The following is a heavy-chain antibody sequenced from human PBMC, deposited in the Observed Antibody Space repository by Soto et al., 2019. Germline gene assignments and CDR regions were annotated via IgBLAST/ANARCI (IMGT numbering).Heavy chain of an antibody. J-gene: IGHJ6*02. D-gene: IGHD4-4*01. CDR2: IRSKAYGGTT. CDR3: TRRDYSPPYGMDV. CDR1: GFTFGDYA. Sequence: GGSLRLSCTASGFTFGDYAMSWVRQAPGKGLGGGGFIRSKAYGGTTEYAASVKGRFTISRDDSKSIAYLKMNSRKTEDTAVYYCTRRDYSPPYGMDVWGQGTTGTVSS. V-gene: IGHV3-49*04.